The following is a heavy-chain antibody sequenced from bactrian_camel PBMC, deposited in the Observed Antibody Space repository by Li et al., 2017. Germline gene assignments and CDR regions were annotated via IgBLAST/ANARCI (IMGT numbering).Heavy chain of an antibody. CDR2: IEKDGRP. CDR3: AAEGGSTFCSVNFLLRDFVK. CDR1: EDIVSIWC. J-gene: IGHJ4*01. V-gene: IGHV3S53*01. Sequence: VQLVESGGGSVQAGGSLTLSCAASEDIVSIWCMGWFRQTPGKEREVVAVIEKDGRPRYADSVKGRFTLSKDNGKNTLYLQMNGLQPEDTATYVCAAEGGSTFCSVNFLLRDFVKRGRGTQVTVS. D-gene: IGHD4*01.